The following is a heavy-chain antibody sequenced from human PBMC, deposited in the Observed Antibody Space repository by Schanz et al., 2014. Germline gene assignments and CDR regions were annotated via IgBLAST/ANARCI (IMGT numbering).Heavy chain of an antibody. Sequence: QVQLVQSGAEVKKPGSSVKVSCKASGDTFRSYTINWVRHAPGQGLEWMGRIIPITGITNYAQKFQGRVTFTADKSTSTAFLEVNSLRAEDTAVYYCARYYETSYYPLYYCDYWGQGTLVTVSS. D-gene: IGHD3-22*01. V-gene: IGHV1-69*02. CDR3: ARYYETSYYPLYYCDY. J-gene: IGHJ4*02. CDR2: IIPITGIT. CDR1: GDTFRSYT.